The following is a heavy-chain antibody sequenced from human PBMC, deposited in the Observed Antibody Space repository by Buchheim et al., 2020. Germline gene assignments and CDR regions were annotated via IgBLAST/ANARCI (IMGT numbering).Heavy chain of an antibody. CDR3: ARWRGAIVAYYYYYYGMDV. D-gene: IGHD2-15*01. CDR2: INHSGST. V-gene: IGHV4-34*01. CDR1: GGSFSGYY. J-gene: IGHJ6*02. Sequence: QVQLQQWGAGLLKPSETLSLTCAVYGGSFSGYYWSWIRQPPGKGLEWIGEINHSGSTNYNPSLKSRVTISLDTSKNQFSLKLSSVTAADTAVYYCARWRGAIVAYYYYYYGMDVWGQGTT.